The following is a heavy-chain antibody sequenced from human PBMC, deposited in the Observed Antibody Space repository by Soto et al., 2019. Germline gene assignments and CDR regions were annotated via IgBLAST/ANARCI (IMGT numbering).Heavy chain of an antibody. J-gene: IGHJ4*02. CDR1: GFTFDDYA. D-gene: IGHD6-19*01. CDR3: AKGGGWPDVDY. V-gene: IGHV3-9*01. Sequence: GGSLRLSCAASGFTFDDYAMHWVRQAPGKGLEWVSGISWNSGSIGYADSVKGRFTISRDNAKNSLYLQMNSLRAEDTALYYCAKGGGWPDVDYWGQGTLVTVSS. CDR2: ISWNSGSI.